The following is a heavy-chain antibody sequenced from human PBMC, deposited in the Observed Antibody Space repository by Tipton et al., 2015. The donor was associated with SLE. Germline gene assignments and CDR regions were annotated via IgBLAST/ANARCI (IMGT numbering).Heavy chain of an antibody. J-gene: IGHJ3*02. CDR2: IRSKVYGGAA. CDR3: YAEGYDYVWGNFRLGPFDI. Sequence: SLRLSCTASGFTFGSYALTWVRQAPGKGLEWVGFIRSKVYGGAAEHAASVKGRFSISRDDSKSIAYLDINSLKTEDTAVYYCYAEGYDYVWGNFRLGPFDIWGRGTMVTVSS. CDR1: GFTFGSYA. D-gene: IGHD3-16*02. V-gene: IGHV3-49*04.